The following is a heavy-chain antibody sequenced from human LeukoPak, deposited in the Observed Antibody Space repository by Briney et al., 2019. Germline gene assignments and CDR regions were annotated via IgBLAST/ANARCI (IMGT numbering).Heavy chain of an antibody. CDR3: ARDLGYLRFLEFAKPSYYYYGMDV. D-gene: IGHD3-3*01. CDR1: GYTFTSYG. Sequence: ASVKVSCKASGYTFTSYGISWVRQAPGQGLEWMGWISAYNGNTNYAQKLQGRVTMTTDTSTSTAYMELRSLRSDNTAVYYCARDLGYLRFLEFAKPSYYYYGMDVWGQGTTVTVSS. J-gene: IGHJ6*02. CDR2: ISAYNGNT. V-gene: IGHV1-18*01.